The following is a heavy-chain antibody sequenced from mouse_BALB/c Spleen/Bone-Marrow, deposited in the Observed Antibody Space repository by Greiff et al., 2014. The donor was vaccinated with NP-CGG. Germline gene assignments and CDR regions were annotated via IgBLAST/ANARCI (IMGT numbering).Heavy chain of an antibody. CDR1: GYAFSNSW. CDR3: ARSDGYRALDY. V-gene: IGHV1-82*01. D-gene: IGHD2-3*01. CDR2: IYPGDGDT. J-gene: IGHJ4*01. Sequence: QVQLQQSGPELVKPGASVRISCKASGYAFSNSWMNWVKQRPGQGLEWIGRIYPGDGDTYYNGKFKGKATLTADKSSSTAYMQLSSLTSVDSAVYSCARSDGYRALDYWGQGTSVTVSS.